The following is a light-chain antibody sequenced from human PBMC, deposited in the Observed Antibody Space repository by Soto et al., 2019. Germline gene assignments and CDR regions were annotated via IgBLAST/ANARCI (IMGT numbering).Light chain of an antibody. J-gene: IGLJ1*01. Sequence: QSALTQPASVSGSPGQSITISCTGTTSDIGSYNLVSWYQQEPGQAPQVVIYNVSNRPSGISTRFSGSKSGNTASLTISGLQAEDEDDYYCYSYTTLSTYVFGTGTKVTVL. CDR3: YSYTTLSTYV. CDR1: TSDIGSYNL. CDR2: NVS. V-gene: IGLV2-14*01.